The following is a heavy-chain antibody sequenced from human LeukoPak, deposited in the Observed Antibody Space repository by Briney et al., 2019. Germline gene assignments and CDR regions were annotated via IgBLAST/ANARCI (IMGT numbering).Heavy chain of an antibody. D-gene: IGHD3-22*01. CDR2: ISAYNGNT. Sequence: ASVKVSCKASGYTFTSYGISWVRQAPGQGLEWMGWISAYNGNTNYAQNFQGRVTMTRDTSISTAYMELSRLRSDDTAVYYCARDSSYYDSSADNRFDPWGQGTLVTVSS. CDR3: ARDSSYYDSSADNRFDP. CDR1: GYTFTSYG. J-gene: IGHJ5*02. V-gene: IGHV1-18*01.